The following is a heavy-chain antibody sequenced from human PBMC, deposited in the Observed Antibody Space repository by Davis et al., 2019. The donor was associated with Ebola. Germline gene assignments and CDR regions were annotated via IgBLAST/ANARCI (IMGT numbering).Heavy chain of an antibody. D-gene: IGHD6-19*01. CDR1: GGSFTYYY. V-gene: IGHV4-34*01. CDR3: ARDEAWLAPGYFDL. J-gene: IGHJ2*01. CDR2: FNHNGNT. Sequence: SETLSLTCAFYGGSFTYYYWSWIRQPPGKGLEWVGEFNHNGNTNYNPSLKSRVIISVDKSKNQFSLKLSSVTAADTAVYYCARDEAWLAPGYFDLWGRGTLVTVSS.